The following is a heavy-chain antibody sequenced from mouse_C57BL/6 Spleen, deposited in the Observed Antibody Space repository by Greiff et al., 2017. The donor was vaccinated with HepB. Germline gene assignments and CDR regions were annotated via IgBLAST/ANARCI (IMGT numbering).Heavy chain of an antibody. V-gene: IGHV1-64*01. J-gene: IGHJ4*01. CDR3: ARGGGPGSSYAMDY. D-gene: IGHD1-1*01. CDR2: IHPNSGST. Sequence: QVQLQQPGAELVKPGASVKLSCKASGYTFTSYWMHWVKQRPGQGLEWIGMIHPNSGSTNYNEKFKSKATLTVDKSSSTAYMQLSSLTTEDSAVYYCARGGGPGSSYAMDYWGQGTSVTVSS. CDR1: GYTFTSYW.